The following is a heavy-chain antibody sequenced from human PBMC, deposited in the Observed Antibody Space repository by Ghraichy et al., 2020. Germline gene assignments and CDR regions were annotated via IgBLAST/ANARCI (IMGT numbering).Heavy chain of an antibody. J-gene: IGHJ5*02. V-gene: IGHV1-2*02. Sequence: ASVKVSCKASGYTFTGYYMHWVRQAPGQGLEWMGWINPNSGGTNYAQKFQGRVTMTRDTSISTAYMELSRLRSDDTAVYYCARGDYYYDSSGYYLWGQGTLVTVYS. CDR1: GYTFTGYY. CDR2: INPNSGGT. CDR3: ARGDYYYDSSGYYL. D-gene: IGHD3-22*01.